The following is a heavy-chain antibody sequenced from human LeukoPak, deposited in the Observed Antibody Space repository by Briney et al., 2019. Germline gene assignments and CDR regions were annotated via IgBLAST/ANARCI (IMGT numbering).Heavy chain of an antibody. V-gene: IGHV3-23*01. CDR3: AKHTGSPI. Sequence: GGSLRLSCAASGITFSSYAMSWVRQAPGKGLEWVSTISGSGSTTYYGDSVKGRFTISRDNSKNTLSLQMNSLRAEDTAVYYCAKHTGSPIWGQGTMVTVSS. CDR2: ISGSGSTT. D-gene: IGHD4-17*01. CDR1: GITFSSYA. J-gene: IGHJ3*02.